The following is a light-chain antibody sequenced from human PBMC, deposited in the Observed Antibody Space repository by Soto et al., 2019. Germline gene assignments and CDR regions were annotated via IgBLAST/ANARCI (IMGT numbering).Light chain of an antibody. CDR3: CSLAGGNIFRV. V-gene: IGLV2-11*01. Sequence: QSVLTQPRSVSGSPGQSVTISCTGTSSDVGGYNYASWYQHHPGKAPKFIIFDVSSRPSGVPDRFSGSKSGNTAYLTISGLQAEDEADYYCCSLAGGNIFRVFGGGTKLTVL. J-gene: IGLJ2*01. CDR2: DVS. CDR1: SSDVGGYNY.